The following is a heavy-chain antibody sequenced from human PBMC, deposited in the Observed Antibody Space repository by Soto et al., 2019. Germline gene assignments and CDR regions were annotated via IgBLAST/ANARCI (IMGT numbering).Heavy chain of an antibody. Sequence: GRSLRLSCAASGFTFSNYGMHWVSQAPGKGLEWVAVIWYDGSNKYYADSVKGRFTISRDSSKNTLYLQMNSLRVEDTAVYYCARVAGRDSSGWPTNDYWGQGTLVTVSS. CDR1: GFTFSNYG. V-gene: IGHV3-33*01. D-gene: IGHD6-19*01. CDR3: ARVAGRDSSGWPTNDY. J-gene: IGHJ4*02. CDR2: IWYDGSNK.